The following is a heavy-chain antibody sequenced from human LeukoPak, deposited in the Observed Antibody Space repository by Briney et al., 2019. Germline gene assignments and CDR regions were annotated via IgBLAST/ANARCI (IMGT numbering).Heavy chain of an antibody. CDR2: INPNSGGT. J-gene: IGHJ4*02. D-gene: IGHD6-19*01. V-gene: IGHV1-2*02. Sequence: ASVKVSCKASGYTFTGYYMHWVRQAPGQGLEWMGWINPNSGGTNYAQKFQGRVTMTRDTSISTAYMELSRLRFDDTAVYYCAMYSSGWRHFDYWGQGTLVTVSS. CDR3: AMYSSGWRHFDY. CDR1: GYTFTGYY.